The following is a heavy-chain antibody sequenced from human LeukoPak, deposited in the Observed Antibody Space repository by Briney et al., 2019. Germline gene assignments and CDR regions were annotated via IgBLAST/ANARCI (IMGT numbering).Heavy chain of an antibody. J-gene: IGHJ4*02. CDR1: GFTFSSYA. Sequence: PGGSLRLSWAASGFTFSSYAMSWVRQAPGEGMEWVSSISGSGGSTYCADSVKGRLTISRDNSKNTLYLQMNSLRAEDTAVYYCAKESGYEDRGSIGYYSTFDYWGQRTLVTVSS. V-gene: IGHV3-23*01. CDR3: AKESGYEDRGSIGYYSTFDY. D-gene: IGHD3-22*01. CDR2: ISGSGGST.